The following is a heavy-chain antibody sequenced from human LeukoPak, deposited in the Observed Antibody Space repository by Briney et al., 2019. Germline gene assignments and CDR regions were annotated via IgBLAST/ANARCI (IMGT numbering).Heavy chain of an antibody. CDR2: IIPILGIA. V-gene: IGHV1-69*04. CDR1: GGTFISYA. CDR3: AGGGGLGRKAQFDY. Sequence: FSVKVSCKASGGTFISYAISWVRQAPGQGLEWMGRIIPILGIANYAQKFQGRVTITADKSTGTAYMELSSLRSEDTAVYYCAGGGGLGRKAQFDYWGQGTLVTVSS. J-gene: IGHJ4*02.